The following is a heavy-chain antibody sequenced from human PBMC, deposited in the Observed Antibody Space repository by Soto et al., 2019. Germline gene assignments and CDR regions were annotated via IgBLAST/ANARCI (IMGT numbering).Heavy chain of an antibody. V-gene: IGHV1-69*01. CDR1: GGTFSSYA. D-gene: IGHD5-18*01. CDR3: ARARELWLVKAIYYYGMDV. Sequence: QVQLVQSGAEVKKPGSSVKVSCTASGGTFSSYAISWVRQAPGQGLEWMGGIIPLFGTANYAQKFQGRVTITADESTSTAYMELSSLRSEDTAVYYCARARELWLVKAIYYYGMDVCGQGTTVTVSS. J-gene: IGHJ6*02. CDR2: IIPLFGTA.